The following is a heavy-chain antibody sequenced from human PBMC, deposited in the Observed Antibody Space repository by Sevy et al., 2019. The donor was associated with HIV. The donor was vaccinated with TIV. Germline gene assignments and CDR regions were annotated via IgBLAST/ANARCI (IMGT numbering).Heavy chain of an antibody. CDR3: ARATYSGYTDY. D-gene: IGHD5-12*01. CDR2: IYYSGST. CDR1: GGSISSGGYY. Sequence: SETLSLTCTVSGGSISSGGYYWSWTRQHPGKGLEWIGHIYYSGSTYYNPSLKSRVTISVDTSKNQFSLKLSSVTAADTAVYYCARATYSGYTDYWGQRTLVTVSS. J-gene: IGHJ4*02. V-gene: IGHV4-31*03.